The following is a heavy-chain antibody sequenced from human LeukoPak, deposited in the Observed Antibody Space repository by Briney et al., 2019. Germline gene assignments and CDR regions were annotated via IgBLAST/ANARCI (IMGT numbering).Heavy chain of an antibody. CDR1: GGSFSGYY. CDR2: INHSGST. D-gene: IGHD3-16*01. J-gene: IGHJ5*02. Sequence: SETLSLTCAVYGGSFSGYYWSWIRQPPGKGLEWIGEINHSGSTNYNPSLKSRVTISVDTSKNQFSLKLSSVTAADTAIYNCARAAWNGGGGFDPWGQGTLVTVSS. CDR3: ARAAWNGGGGFDP. V-gene: IGHV4-34*01.